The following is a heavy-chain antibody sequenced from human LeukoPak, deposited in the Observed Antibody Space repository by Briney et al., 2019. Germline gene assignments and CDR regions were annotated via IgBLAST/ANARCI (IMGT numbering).Heavy chain of an antibody. CDR2: IYTSGHT. CDR3: ARESSTWPYYFDY. V-gene: IGHV4-4*07. Sequence: PSETLSLTCTVSGGSISNYYWTFIRQPAGKGLEWIGRIYTSGHTNYSPALRSRVTMSIDTSKDQFSLKLNSVTAADTAVYFCARESSTWPYYFDYWGQGALVTVSS. D-gene: IGHD6-13*01. CDR1: GGSISNYY. J-gene: IGHJ4*02.